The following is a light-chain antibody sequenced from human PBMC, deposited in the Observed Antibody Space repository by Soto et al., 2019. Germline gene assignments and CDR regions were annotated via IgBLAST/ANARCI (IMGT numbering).Light chain of an antibody. CDR3: QHSYSNFPIT. CDR1: QSISGY. J-gene: IGKJ5*01. Sequence: IQVTQSPSSLSASVGRTVTIGCGASQSISGYLYWYQQQPRKAPNLLLFDASSLQSGVPSTFSGRGCGAEYTLTISSLQPQDFAAYFCQHSYSNFPITFGQGTRVEIK. CDR2: DAS. V-gene: IGKV1-39*01.